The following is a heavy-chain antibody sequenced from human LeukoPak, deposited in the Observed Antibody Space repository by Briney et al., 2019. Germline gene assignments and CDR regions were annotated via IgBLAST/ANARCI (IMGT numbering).Heavy chain of an antibody. J-gene: IGHJ4*02. Sequence: ASVKVSCKASGYTFTSYGISWVRQAPGQGLEWMGWISAYNGNTNYAQKLQGRVTITADKSTSTAYMELRSLRSDDTAVYYCARDGFRGSGSYTQSDYWGQGTLVTVSS. D-gene: IGHD3-10*01. CDR3: ARDGFRGSGSYTQSDY. CDR2: ISAYNGNT. V-gene: IGHV1-18*01. CDR1: GYTFTSYG.